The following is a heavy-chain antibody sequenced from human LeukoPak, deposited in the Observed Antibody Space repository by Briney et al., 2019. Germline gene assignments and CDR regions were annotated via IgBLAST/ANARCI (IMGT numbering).Heavy chain of an antibody. CDR3: ARHSIIGGTEYAFDI. CDR1: GGSISSYY. J-gene: IGHJ3*02. Sequence: VKPSETLSLTCTVSGGSISSYYWSWIRQPPGKGLEWIGYIYYSGSTNYSPSLKSRVTISVDTSKNQFSLKLSSVTAADTAVYYCARHSIIGGTEYAFDIWGQGTMVTVSS. D-gene: IGHD2-15*01. CDR2: IYYSGST. V-gene: IGHV4-59*08.